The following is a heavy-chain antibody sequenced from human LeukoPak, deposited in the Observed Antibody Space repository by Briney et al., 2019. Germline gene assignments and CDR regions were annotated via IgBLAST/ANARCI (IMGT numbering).Heavy chain of an antibody. D-gene: IGHD2-2*01. CDR2: IYYSGST. CDR3: ARLLVVPAAIIPVRWFDP. Sequence: TLSLACTVSGGSISSSNYFWGWIRQHPGKGLEWIGYIYYSGSTYYNPSLKSRVTISVDTSKNQFSLKLSSVTAADTAVYYCARLLVVPAAIIPVRWFDPWGQGTLVTVSS. CDR1: GGSISSSNYF. J-gene: IGHJ5*02. V-gene: IGHV4-31*03.